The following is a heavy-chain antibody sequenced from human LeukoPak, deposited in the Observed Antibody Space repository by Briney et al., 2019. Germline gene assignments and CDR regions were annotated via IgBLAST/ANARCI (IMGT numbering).Heavy chain of an antibody. J-gene: IGHJ4*02. CDR2: ISSSSSYI. Sequence: GGSLRLSCAASGFTFSSYSMNWVRQAPGKGLEWVSSISSSSSYIYYGDSVKGRFTISRDNAKNSLYLQMNSLRAEDTAVYYCARAHLYCSGGSCYSDYWGQGTLVTVS. CDR1: GFTFSSYS. CDR3: ARAHLYCSGGSCYSDY. D-gene: IGHD2-15*01. V-gene: IGHV3-21*01.